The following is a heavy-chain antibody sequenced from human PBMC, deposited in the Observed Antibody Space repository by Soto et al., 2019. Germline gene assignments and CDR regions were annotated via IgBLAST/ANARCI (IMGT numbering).Heavy chain of an antibody. D-gene: IGHD6-13*01. CDR3: ARDVQQLASY. V-gene: IGHV3-11*06. Sequence: PVGSLRLSCAASVFTFSDYYMSWIRQAPGKGLEWVSYISGTSSYINYADSVKGRFTISRDNARNSLYLQMNSLRAEDTAVYYCARDVQQLASYWGQGTLVTVSS. J-gene: IGHJ4*02. CDR1: VFTFSDYY. CDR2: ISGTSSYI.